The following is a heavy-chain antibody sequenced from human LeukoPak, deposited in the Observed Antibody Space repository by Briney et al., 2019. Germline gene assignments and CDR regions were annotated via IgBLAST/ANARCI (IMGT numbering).Heavy chain of an antibody. D-gene: IGHD3-10*01. CDR1: GGSISSSNW. Sequence: PSETLSLTCAVSGGSISSSNWWSWVRQPPGKGLEWIGEIYHSGSTNYNPSLKSRVTISVDKSKNQFSLKLSSVTAADTAVYYCARALTATSGGWFDPWGQGTLVTVSS. CDR2: IYHSGST. V-gene: IGHV4-4*02. CDR3: ARALTATSGGWFDP. J-gene: IGHJ5*02.